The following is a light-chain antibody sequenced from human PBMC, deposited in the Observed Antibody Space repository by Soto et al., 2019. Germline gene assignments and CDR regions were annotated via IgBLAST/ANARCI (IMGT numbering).Light chain of an antibody. J-gene: IGKJ1*01. V-gene: IGKV1-5*03. CDR3: QQYNSYRA. CDR2: KAS. CDR1: QTISSW. Sequence: IQMTQSPSTLSGSVGDRVTITCRASQTISSWLAWYQQKPEKATKLLIYKASSLKSGVPSRFSSSGSGTEFTLTISSLQLDDSATYYCQQYNSYRAFGQGTKVDI.